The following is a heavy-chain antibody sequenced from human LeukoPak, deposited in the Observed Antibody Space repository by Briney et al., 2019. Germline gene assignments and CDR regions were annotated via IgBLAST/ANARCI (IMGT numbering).Heavy chain of an antibody. J-gene: IGHJ4*02. D-gene: IGHD6-13*01. Sequence: GGSLRLSCAASGFTFSSYSMSWVRQAPGKELEWVANINQDGSEKYYVDSVKGRFTISRDNAKNSLYLQMNSLRAEDTAVYYCARDRVWTVLYWGQGTLVTVSS. CDR2: INQDGSEK. V-gene: IGHV3-7*01. CDR3: ARDRVWTVLY. CDR1: GFTFSSYS.